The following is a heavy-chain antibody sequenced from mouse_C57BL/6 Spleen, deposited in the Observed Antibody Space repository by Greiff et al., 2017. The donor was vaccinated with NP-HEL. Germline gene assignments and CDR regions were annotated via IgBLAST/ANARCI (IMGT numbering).Heavy chain of an antibody. J-gene: IGHJ4*01. D-gene: IGHD4-1*01. CDR1: GYSITSGYY. CDR3: ARSNSDFRDY. CDR2: ISYDGGN. Sequence: EVQLQQSGPGLVKPSQSLSLTCSVTGYSITSGYYWNWIRQFPGNKLEWMGYISYDGGNNYNPSLKNRISITRDTSTNQFFLKLNSVTTEDTATCDCARSNSDFRDYWGQGTSVTVSS. V-gene: IGHV3-6*01.